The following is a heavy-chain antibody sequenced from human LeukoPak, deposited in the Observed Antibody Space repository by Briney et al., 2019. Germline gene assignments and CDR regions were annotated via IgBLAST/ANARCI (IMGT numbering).Heavy chain of an antibody. Sequence: GESLKISCKVSGYSFINYWIGWVRQLPGKGLEWMGIIYPGDSDTRYSPSFQGQVTISADKSISTAYLQWSSLKASDTAMYYCARRGPGYSSGWYVDYWGQGTLVTVSS. CDR3: ARRGPGYSSGWYVDY. D-gene: IGHD6-19*01. CDR2: IYPGDSDT. V-gene: IGHV5-51*01. J-gene: IGHJ4*02. CDR1: GYSFINYW.